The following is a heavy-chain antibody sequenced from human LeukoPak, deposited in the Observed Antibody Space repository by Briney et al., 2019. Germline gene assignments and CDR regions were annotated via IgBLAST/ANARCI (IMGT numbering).Heavy chain of an antibody. CDR1: GGSFSGYY. V-gene: IGHV4-34*01. J-gene: IGHJ4*02. Sequence: SETLSLTCAVYGGSFSGYYWSWIRQPPGKGLEWIGEINHSGSTNYNPSLKSRVTISVDTSKNQFSLKLSSVTAEDTAVYYCARGGEEGLDYWGQGTLVTVSS. CDR2: INHSGST. CDR3: ARGGEEGLDY. D-gene: IGHD3-10*01.